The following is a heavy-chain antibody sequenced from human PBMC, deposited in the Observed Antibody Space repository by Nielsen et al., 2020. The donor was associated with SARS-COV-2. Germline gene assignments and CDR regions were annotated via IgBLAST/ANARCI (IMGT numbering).Heavy chain of an antibody. CDR3: ARDGGLYYYDSSGLFDY. Sequence: SETLPLTCAVYGGSFSGYYWSWIRQPPGKGLEWIGEINHSGSTNYNPSLKSRVTISVDTSKNQFSLKLSSVTAADTAVYYCARDGGLYYYDSSGLFDYWGQGTLVTVSS. V-gene: IGHV4-34*01. J-gene: IGHJ4*02. CDR2: INHSGST. CDR1: GGSFSGYY. D-gene: IGHD3-22*01.